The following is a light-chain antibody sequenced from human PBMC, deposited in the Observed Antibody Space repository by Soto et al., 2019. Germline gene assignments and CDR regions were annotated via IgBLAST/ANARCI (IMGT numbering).Light chain of an antibody. Sequence: QSALTQPASVAGSPGPSIAISCTGTSSDVGGYNYVSWYQQHAGKAPKLMIYDVNNRPSGISNSFSGSKSGNTASLTISGLQAEAEAESYCSSHTSSSLVVFGGGTKLTV. CDR2: DVN. J-gene: IGLJ3*02. CDR3: SSHTSSSLVV. V-gene: IGLV2-14*01. CDR1: SSDVGGYNY.